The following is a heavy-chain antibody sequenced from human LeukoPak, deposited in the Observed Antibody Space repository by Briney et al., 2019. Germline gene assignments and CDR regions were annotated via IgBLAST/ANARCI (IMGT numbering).Heavy chain of an antibody. CDR1: GGSISSHY. J-gene: IGHJ4*02. V-gene: IGHV4-59*11. CDR3: ARVGRDGYHFDY. D-gene: IGHD5-24*01. Sequence: PSETLSLTCSVSGGSISSHYWGWIPQPPGKGLKWIGYIYYSGSTKYNPFLESRVTISVDTSKNQFSLKLSSVTAADAAVYYCARVGRDGYHFDYWGQGTLVTVFS. CDR2: IYYSGST.